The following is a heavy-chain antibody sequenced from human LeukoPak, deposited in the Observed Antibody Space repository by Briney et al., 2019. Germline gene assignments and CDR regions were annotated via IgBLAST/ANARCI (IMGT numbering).Heavy chain of an antibody. CDR3: ARVNFGYCSSTSCYLDYYYMDV. Sequence: SETLSLTCAVYGGSFSGYYWSWIRQPPGKGLEWIGEINHSGSTNYNPSLKSRVTISVDTSKNQFSLKLSSVTAADTAVYYCARVNFGYCSSTSCYLDYYYMDVWGKGTTVTISS. CDR2: INHSGST. CDR1: GGSFSGYY. D-gene: IGHD2-2*01. J-gene: IGHJ6*03. V-gene: IGHV4-34*01.